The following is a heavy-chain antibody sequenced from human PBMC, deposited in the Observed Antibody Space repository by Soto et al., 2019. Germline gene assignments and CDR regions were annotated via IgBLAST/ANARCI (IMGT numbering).Heavy chain of an antibody. V-gene: IGHV3-30*18. D-gene: IGHD2-21*02. CDR2: ISYDGSNK. Sequence: QPGGSLRLSCAASGFTFSIYGMHWVRQAPGKGLEWVAVISYDGSNKYYADSVKGRFTVSRDNSKNTLYLQMNSLRAEDTAVYYCAKDKVPVVVTAPFDYWGQGTLVTVSS. CDR1: GFTFSIYG. CDR3: AKDKVPVVVTAPFDY. J-gene: IGHJ4*02.